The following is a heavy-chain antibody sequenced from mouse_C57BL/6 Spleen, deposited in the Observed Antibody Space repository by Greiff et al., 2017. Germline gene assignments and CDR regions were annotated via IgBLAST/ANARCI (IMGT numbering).Heavy chain of an antibody. V-gene: IGHV1-50*01. CDR1: GYTFTSYW. J-gene: IGHJ4*01. Sequence: VQLQQSGAELAKPGASVKLSCKASGYTFTSYWMQWVKQRPGQGLEWIGEIDPSDSHTNYNQKFKGKATLTVDTSSSTAYMQLSSLTSEDSAVYYCARTYYDDGYAMDYWGQGTSVTVSS. CDR3: ARTYYDDGYAMDY. D-gene: IGHD2-4*01. CDR2: IDPSDSHT.